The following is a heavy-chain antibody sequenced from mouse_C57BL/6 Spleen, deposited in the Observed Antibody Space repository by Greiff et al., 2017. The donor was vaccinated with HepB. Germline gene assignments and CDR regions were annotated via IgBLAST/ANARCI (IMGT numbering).Heavy chain of an antibody. CDR2: ILPGSGST. Sequence: QVQLQQSGAELMKPGASVKLSCKATGYTFTGYWIEWVKQRPGHGLEWIGEILPGSGSTNYNEKFKGKATLTVNKSSSTAYMELRSLTSEDSAVYYCARSSGVPFAYWGQGTLVTVSA. V-gene: IGHV1-9*01. CDR3: ARSSGVPFAY. J-gene: IGHJ3*01. D-gene: IGHD6-1*01. CDR1: GYTFTGYW.